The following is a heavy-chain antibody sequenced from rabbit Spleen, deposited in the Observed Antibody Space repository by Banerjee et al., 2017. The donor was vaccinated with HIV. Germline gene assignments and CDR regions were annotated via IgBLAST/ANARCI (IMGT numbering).Heavy chain of an antibody. CDR3: ARDSGSSFSSYGMDL. CDR2: IYGGDGSST. CDR1: GFSFSSSDY. Sequence: QSLEESGGGLVQPEGSLALTCKASGFSFSSSDYICWVRQAPGKGLEWIACIYGGDGSSTAYANWAKGRFTISKTSSTTVTLQMTRLTAADTATYFCARDSGSSFSSYGMDLWGQGTLVTVS. D-gene: IGHD8-1*01. V-gene: IGHV1S40*01. J-gene: IGHJ6*01.